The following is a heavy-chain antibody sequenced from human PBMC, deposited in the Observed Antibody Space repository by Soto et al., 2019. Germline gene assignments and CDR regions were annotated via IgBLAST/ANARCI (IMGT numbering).Heavy chain of an antibody. D-gene: IGHD6-19*01. J-gene: IGHJ4*02. V-gene: IGHV4-4*02. CDR2: IYHSGST. Sequence: QVQLQESGPGLVKPSGTLSLTCAVSGGSISSSNWWSWVRQPPGKGLEWIGEIYHSGSTNYNPSLKRRFTISVDKSKNQFSLKLGSVTAADTAVYYCARVGREAVAGTFDYWGQGTLVTVSS. CDR3: ARVGREAVAGTFDY. CDR1: GGSISSSNW.